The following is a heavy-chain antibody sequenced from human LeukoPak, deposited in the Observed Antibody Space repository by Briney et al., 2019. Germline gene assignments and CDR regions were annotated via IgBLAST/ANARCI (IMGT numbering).Heavy chain of an antibody. CDR1: GVSISSYY. Sequence: PSETLSLTCTVSGVSISSYYWSWIRQPPGKGLEWIGYIYYSGSTNYNPSLKSRVSISVDTSKNQFSLKLNSVTAADTAVYYCARGVGIAARFGYWGQGTLVTVSS. J-gene: IGHJ4*02. V-gene: IGHV4-59*01. CDR2: IYYSGST. CDR3: ARGVGIAARFGY. D-gene: IGHD6-6*01.